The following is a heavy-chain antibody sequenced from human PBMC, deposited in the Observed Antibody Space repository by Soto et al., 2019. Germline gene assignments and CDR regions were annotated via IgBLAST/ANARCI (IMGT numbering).Heavy chain of an antibody. CDR1: GYTFTNYG. J-gene: IGHJ4*02. Sequence: ASVKVSCKPSGYTFTNYGISWVRQPPGLGLEWMGRINPILSMSNYAQRCQGRVTMTADKSTSTAYMELSSLRSEDTAIYYCASSYGSGYRAFDYWGQGALVTVSS. V-gene: IGHV1-69*04. CDR3: ASSYGSGYRAFDY. D-gene: IGHD3-10*01. CDR2: INPILSMS.